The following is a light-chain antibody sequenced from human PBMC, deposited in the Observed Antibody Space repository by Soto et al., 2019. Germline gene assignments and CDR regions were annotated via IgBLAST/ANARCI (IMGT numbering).Light chain of an antibody. J-gene: IGLJ1*01. CDR3: SSFTSTSTRV. CDR2: DVS. V-gene: IGLV2-14*01. Sequence: QSALTQPASVSGSPGQSIAISCTGTSSDVGGYNYVSWYQQHPGKAPKLMIYDVSNRPPGVSDRFSGSKSGNTASLTISGLQAEDEADYYCSSFTSTSTRVFVTGTKVTVL. CDR1: SSDVGGYNY.